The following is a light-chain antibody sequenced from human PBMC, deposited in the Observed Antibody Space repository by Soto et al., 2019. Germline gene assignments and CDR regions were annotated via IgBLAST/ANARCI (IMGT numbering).Light chain of an antibody. V-gene: IGKV3-20*01. CDR3: QQYGSSGT. Sequence: EIVLTQSPGTLSLSPGERATLSCRASQSVNNNYLAWYQQKPGQAPRLLIYGASNRATGIPDRFSGSGSGTDFTLTISRLEPEDFAVYYCQQYGSSGTFGQGTKV. CDR1: QSVNNNY. J-gene: IGKJ1*01. CDR2: GAS.